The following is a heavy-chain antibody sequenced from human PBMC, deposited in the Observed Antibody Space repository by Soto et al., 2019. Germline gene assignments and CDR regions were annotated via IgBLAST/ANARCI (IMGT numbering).Heavy chain of an antibody. J-gene: IGHJ4*02. V-gene: IGHV4-61*01. Sequence: QVLLQESGPGLVKPSETLSLTCTVSGASVNNRNYHWSWIRQPPGKGLEWIGQIQNGGTTDSASSSLKSRLTFSIDASKNQFSLKLKSVTAADTAIYYCAVLLQGGGGDGNWGQGTLVTVSS. CDR3: AVLLQGGGGDGN. CDR1: GASVNNRNYH. CDR2: IQNGGTT. D-gene: IGHD3-10*01.